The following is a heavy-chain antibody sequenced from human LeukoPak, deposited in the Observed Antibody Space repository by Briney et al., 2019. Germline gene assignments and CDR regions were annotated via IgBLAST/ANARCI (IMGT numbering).Heavy chain of an antibody. Sequence: ASVKVSCKASGYTFSSYDINWVRQAAGQGLEWMGWINAGNGNTKYSQKFQGRVTITRDTSASTAYMELSSLRSEDTAVYYCARDPLSVTSATTGDYWGQGTLVTVSS. CDR1: GYTFSSYD. CDR3: ARDPLSVTSATTGDY. V-gene: IGHV1-3*01. CDR2: INAGNGNT. J-gene: IGHJ4*02. D-gene: IGHD4-17*01.